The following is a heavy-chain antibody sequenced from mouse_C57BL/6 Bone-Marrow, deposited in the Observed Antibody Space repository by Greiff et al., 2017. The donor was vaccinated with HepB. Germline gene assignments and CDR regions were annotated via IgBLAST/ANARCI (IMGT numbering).Heavy chain of an antibody. CDR1: GFNIKDDY. J-gene: IGHJ2*01. Sequence: VQLQQSGAELVRPGASVKLSCTASGFNIKDDYMHWVKQRPEQGLEWIGWIDPDNGDTEYASKFQGKATITADTSSNTAYLQLSSLTSEDTAVYYCTRYGNYPYYFDYWGQGTTLTVSS. V-gene: IGHV14-4*01. CDR3: TRYGNYPYYFDY. CDR2: IDPDNGDT. D-gene: IGHD2-1*01.